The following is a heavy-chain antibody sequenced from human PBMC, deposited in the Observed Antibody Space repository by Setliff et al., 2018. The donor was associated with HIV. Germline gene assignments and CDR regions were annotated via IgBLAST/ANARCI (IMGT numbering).Heavy chain of an antibody. Sequence: SCKPSRGTFSSFGITWVRQAPGKGLEWVARIKNRANGGTTHYAAPVNGRFTISRDDSKNTLYLQMNSLRAEDTAVYYCARSVIGYYYYGMDVWGQGTLVTVSS. CDR1: RGTFSSFG. CDR3: ARSVIGYYYYGMDV. J-gene: IGHJ6*02. D-gene: IGHD3-10*01. CDR2: IKNRANGGTT. V-gene: IGHV3-15*01.